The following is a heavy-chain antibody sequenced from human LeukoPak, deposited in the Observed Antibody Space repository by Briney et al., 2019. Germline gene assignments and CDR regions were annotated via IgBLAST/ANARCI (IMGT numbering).Heavy chain of an antibody. D-gene: IGHD2-8*02. V-gene: IGHV1-18*01. Sequence: ASVKVSCKASGYTFASYGITWVRQAPGQGLEWVGWISGYNYDTYYAQNLQGRVTMTTDTSTGTAYMELRSLTSDDTALYYCARDTALTTIAGGPEHWGQGTLVIVPS. CDR1: GYTFASYG. J-gene: IGHJ1*01. CDR3: ARDTALTTIAGGPEH. CDR2: ISGYNYDT.